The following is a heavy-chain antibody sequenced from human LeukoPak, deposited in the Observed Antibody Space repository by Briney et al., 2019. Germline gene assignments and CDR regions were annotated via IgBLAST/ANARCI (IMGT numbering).Heavy chain of an antibody. J-gene: IGHJ6*02. CDR3: ARGHCSGGSCYSYYYYGMDV. CDR1: GDSVSSSSAA. CDR2: TYYRSKWYN. V-gene: IGHV6-1*01. Sequence: SQTLSLTCAISGDSVSSSSAAWNWIRQSPSRGLEWLGRTYYRSKWYNDYAVSVKSRITINPDTSKNQFSLQLNSVTPEDTAVYYCARGHCSGGSCYSYYYYGMDVWGQGTTVTVSS. D-gene: IGHD2-15*01.